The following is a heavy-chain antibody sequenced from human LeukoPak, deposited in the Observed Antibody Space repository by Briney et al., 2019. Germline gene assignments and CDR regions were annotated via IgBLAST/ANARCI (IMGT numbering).Heavy chain of an antibody. Sequence: GGSLRLSCAASGFTFSSYWMHWVRQAPGKGLVWVSRINSDGSSTSYADSVKGRFTISRDNAKNTLYLQMNSLRAEDTAVYYCARAMVIGYPGGFDYWGQGTLVTVSP. CDR3: ARAMVIGYPGGFDY. D-gene: IGHD2-21*01. CDR1: GFTFSSYW. J-gene: IGHJ4*02. V-gene: IGHV3-74*01. CDR2: INSDGSST.